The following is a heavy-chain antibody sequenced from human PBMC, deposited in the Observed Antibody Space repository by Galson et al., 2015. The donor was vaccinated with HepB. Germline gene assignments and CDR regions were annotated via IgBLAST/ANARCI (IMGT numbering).Heavy chain of an antibody. Sequence: SVKVSCKASGGTFSSYAISWVRQAPGQGLEWMGGIIPIFGTANYAQKFQGRVTITADESTSTAYMELSSLRSEDTAVYYCARCITIFGVADYYYYMDVWGKGTTVTVSS. CDR2: IIPIFGTA. V-gene: IGHV1-69*13. CDR3: ARCITIFGVADYYYYMDV. CDR1: GGTFSSYA. D-gene: IGHD3-3*01. J-gene: IGHJ6*03.